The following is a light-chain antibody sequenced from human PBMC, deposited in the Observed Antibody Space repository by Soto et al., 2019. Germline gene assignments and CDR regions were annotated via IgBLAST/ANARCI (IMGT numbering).Light chain of an antibody. V-gene: IGKV3-20*01. CDR3: QQYGSSTWT. CDR1: QSSSSY. J-gene: IGKJ1*01. CDR2: DAS. Sequence: EIVLTQSRCTLSLSPGERATLSCRASQSSSSYLAWYQQKPGQAPRLLIYDASSRATGIPDRFSGSASGTDFTLTISRLEPEDFAVYYCQQYGSSTWTFGQGTKVEI.